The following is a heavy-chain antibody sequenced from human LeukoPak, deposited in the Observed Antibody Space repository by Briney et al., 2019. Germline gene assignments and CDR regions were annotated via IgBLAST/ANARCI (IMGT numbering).Heavy chain of an antibody. CDR2: IYHSGST. CDR1: GGPISSKTW. Sequence: SETLSLTCAVSGGPISSKTWWTWVRQPPGKGLEWIGEIYHSGSTNYNPSLKSRVTISVDKSKNHFSLNLSSVTAADTAVYYCARRPQSGLDYWGQGTLVTVSS. CDR3: ARRPQSGLDY. V-gene: IGHV4-4*02. J-gene: IGHJ4*02. D-gene: IGHD3-10*01.